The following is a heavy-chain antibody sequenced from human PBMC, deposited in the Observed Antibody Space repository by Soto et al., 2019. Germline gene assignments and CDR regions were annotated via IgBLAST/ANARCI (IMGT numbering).Heavy chain of an antibody. CDR2: ISYDGSNK. D-gene: IGHD3-3*01. V-gene: IGHV3-30-3*01. J-gene: IGHJ6*02. Sequence: GGSLRLSCAASGFTFSSYAMHWVRQAPGKGLEWVAVISYDGSNKYYADSVKGRFTISRDNSKNTLYLQMNSLRAEDTAVYYCAREFYDFWSGSYYYGMDVWGQGTTVTVSS. CDR3: AREFYDFWSGSYYYGMDV. CDR1: GFTFSSYA.